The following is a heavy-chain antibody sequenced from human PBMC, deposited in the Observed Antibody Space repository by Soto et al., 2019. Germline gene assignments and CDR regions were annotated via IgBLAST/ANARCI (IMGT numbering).Heavy chain of an antibody. CDR2: IYYNGNT. V-gene: IGHV4-59*11. D-gene: IGHD7-27*01. J-gene: IGHJ4*02. Sequence: QVQLQASGPGFVKPSETLSLTCTVSGGSISNHYWSWIRQPPGKGLEWIGYIYYNGNTNYNPPLQSRVTMSVDTSKNQISLKLSSVTAADTAVYYCTRANWYSEYWGQGTLGTVSS. CDR3: TRANWYSEY. CDR1: GGSISNHY.